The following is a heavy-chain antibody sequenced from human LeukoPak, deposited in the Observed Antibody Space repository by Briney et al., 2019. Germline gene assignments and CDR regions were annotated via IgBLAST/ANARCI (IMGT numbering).Heavy chain of an antibody. CDR3: ARDPFEQDIGLPGTWAFDI. CDR2: IIPIFGTA. J-gene: IGHJ3*02. D-gene: IGHD3/OR15-3a*01. Sequence: ASVKVSCKASGGTFSSYAISWVRQAPGQGLEWMGGIIPIFGTANYAQKFQGRVTITTDESTSTAYMELSSLRSEDTAVYYCARDPFEQDIGLPGTWAFDIWGQGTMVTVSS. V-gene: IGHV1-69*05. CDR1: GGTFSSYA.